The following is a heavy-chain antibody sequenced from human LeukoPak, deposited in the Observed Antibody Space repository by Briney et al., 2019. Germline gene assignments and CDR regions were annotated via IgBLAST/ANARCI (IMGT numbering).Heavy chain of an antibody. D-gene: IGHD6-19*01. CDR2: ISGSGGST. CDR3: AKEYSSGWYVGPFDY. CDR1: GFTGSGYS. V-gene: IGHV3-23*01. Sequence: GQSLRLSCSAAGFTGSGYSMSWVRQPPGKGLEWVSAISGSGGSTYYADSVKGRFTISRDNSKNTLYLQMNSLRAEDTAVYYCAKEYSSGWYVGPFDYWGQGTLVTVSS. J-gene: IGHJ4*02.